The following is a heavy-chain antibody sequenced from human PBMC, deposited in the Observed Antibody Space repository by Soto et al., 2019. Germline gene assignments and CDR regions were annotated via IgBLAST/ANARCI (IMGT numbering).Heavy chain of an antibody. CDR3: ARDTGSGDSSGYYYSPFDSLSGTYYDDVNYFAP. J-gene: IGHJ5*02. Sequence: SVKVSCKASGGTFSSYAISWVRQAPGQGLEWMGGIIPIFGTANYAQKFQGRVTITADASTSTAYMELSSLRSEDTAVYYCARDTGSGDSSGYYYSPFDSLSGTYYDDVNYFAPWGQGTLVTVSS. CDR1: GGTFSSYA. D-gene: IGHD3-22*01. CDR2: IIPIFGTA. V-gene: IGHV1-69*13.